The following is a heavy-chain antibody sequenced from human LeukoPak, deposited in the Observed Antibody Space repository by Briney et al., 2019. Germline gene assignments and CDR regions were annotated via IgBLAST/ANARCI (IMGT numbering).Heavy chain of an antibody. Sequence: SGPTLVNPTQTLTLTCTFSGSSLITSGVGVGWIRQPPGKALEWLGIIYWDDDKRYSPSLKSRLTITKDTSKNQVVLTMTNMDPVDTATYYCARRTGDSTVDYWGQGTLVTVSS. CDR1: GSSLITSGVG. D-gene: IGHD2/OR15-2a*01. V-gene: IGHV2-5*02. J-gene: IGHJ4*02. CDR3: ARRTGDSTVDY. CDR2: IYWDDDK.